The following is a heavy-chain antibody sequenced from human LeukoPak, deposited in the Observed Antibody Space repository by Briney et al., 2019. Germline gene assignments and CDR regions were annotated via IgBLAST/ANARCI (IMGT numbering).Heavy chain of an antibody. J-gene: IGHJ4*02. CDR3: ARESPSTFYFDY. CDR2: INAGNGNT. V-gene: IGHV1-18*01. CDR1: GYTFINYG. Sequence: VASVKVSCKASGYTFINYGVTWVRQAPGQRLEWMGWINAGNGNTKYSQKFQGRITMTRDTSTSTVYMELSSLNSEDAAVYYCARESPSTFYFDYWGQGTLVTVSS. D-gene: IGHD1-1*01.